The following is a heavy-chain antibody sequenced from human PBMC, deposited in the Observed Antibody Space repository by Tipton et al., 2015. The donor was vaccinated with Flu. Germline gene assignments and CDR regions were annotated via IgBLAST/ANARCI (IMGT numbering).Heavy chain of an antibody. CDR3: ARRDYSSYVSDPKNWFDP. CDR1: GDSMRGDYF. J-gene: IGHJ5*02. CDR2: IHYSGSP. Sequence: TLSLTCTVSGDSMRGDYFWAWIRQAPGKGLEWIGNIHYSGSPHYNPSLKSRVTITVDTSKSQFSLRLTSMTAADTALYYCARRDYSSYVSDPKNWFDPWGQGTLVTVSS. D-gene: IGHD4-11*01. V-gene: IGHV4-38-2*02.